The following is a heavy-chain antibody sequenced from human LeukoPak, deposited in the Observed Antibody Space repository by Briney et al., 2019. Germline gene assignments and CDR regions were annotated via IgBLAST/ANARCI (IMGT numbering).Heavy chain of an antibody. CDR1: GYSISSGYY. D-gene: IGHD3-3*01. Sequence: PSETLSLTCTVSGYSISSGYYWGWIRQPPGKGLEWIGSIYHSGSTYYNPSLKSRVTISVDTSKNQFSLKLSSVTAADTAVYYCARDGVTRFLEWLSHYYYYMDVWGKGTTVIVSS. CDR2: IYHSGST. V-gene: IGHV4-38-2*02. J-gene: IGHJ6*03. CDR3: ARDGVTRFLEWLSHYYYYMDV.